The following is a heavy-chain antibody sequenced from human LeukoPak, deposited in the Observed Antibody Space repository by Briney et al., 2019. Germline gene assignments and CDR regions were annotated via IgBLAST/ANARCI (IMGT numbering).Heavy chain of an antibody. CDR3: ARAPSIARPYYYGMDV. V-gene: IGHV3-48*03. Sequence: PGGSLRLSCAASGFTFSSYEMNWVRQAPGKGLEWVSYISSSGSTIYYADSVKGRFTISRDNAKNSLYLQMNSLRAEDTAVYYCARAPSIARPYYYGMDVWGQGTTVTVSS. CDR1: GFTFSSYE. CDR2: ISSSGSTI. D-gene: IGHD6-6*01. J-gene: IGHJ6*02.